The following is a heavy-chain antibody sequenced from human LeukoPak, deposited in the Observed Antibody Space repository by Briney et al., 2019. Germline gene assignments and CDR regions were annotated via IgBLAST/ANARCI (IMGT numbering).Heavy chain of an antibody. CDR3: ARLYYYGMDV. Sequence: SETLCLTCTASGGSISSYYWSWIRQPPGKGLEWIGYIYYSGSTNYNPYPKSRLTISVETSKKQFSLKLSSVTAADTAVYYCARLYYYGMDVWGKGTTVTVSS. V-gene: IGHV4-59*01. J-gene: IGHJ6*04. CDR2: IYYSGST. CDR1: GGSISSYY.